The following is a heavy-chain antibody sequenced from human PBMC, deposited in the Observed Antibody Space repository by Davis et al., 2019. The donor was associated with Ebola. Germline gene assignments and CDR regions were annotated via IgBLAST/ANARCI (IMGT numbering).Heavy chain of an antibody. D-gene: IGHD6-6*01. Sequence: LRLSCAISGDSVSSNSAAWNWIRQSPSRGLEWLGRTYYRSKWYNNYAVSVKSRITINPDTSKNQFSLQLNSVTPEDTAVYYCAKGGIAARQAESNWFDPWGQGTLVTVSS. J-gene: IGHJ5*02. V-gene: IGHV6-1*01. CDR1: GDSVSSNSAA. CDR3: AKGGIAARQAESNWFDP. CDR2: TYYRSKWYN.